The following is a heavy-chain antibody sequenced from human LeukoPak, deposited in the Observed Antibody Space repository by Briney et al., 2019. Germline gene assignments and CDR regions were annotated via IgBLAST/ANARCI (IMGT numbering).Heavy chain of an antibody. V-gene: IGHV4-59*12. CDR3: ARGASGYYYY. CDR2: IYYSGST. Sequence: PSETLSLTCTVSGGSISSYYWSWIRQPPGKGLEWIGYIYYSGSTNYNPSLKSRVTMSVDTSKNQFSLKLSSVTAADTAVYYCARGASGYYYYWGQGTLVTVSS. J-gene: IGHJ4*02. CDR1: GGSISSYY. D-gene: IGHD3-22*01.